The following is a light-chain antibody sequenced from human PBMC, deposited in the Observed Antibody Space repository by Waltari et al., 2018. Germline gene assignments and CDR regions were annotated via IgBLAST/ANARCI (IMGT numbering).Light chain of an antibody. J-gene: IGKJ2*01. CDR1: QSVSSN. CDR2: GAS. V-gene: IGKV3-15*01. CDR3: QQYNDWPPYT. Sequence: EIVMTQSPATLSVSPGERATLSWRASQSVSSNLAWYQQKPGQAPRLLIYGASTRATNIPPRFSGSGSGTEFTLTISSLQSEDFAVYYCQQYNDWPPYTFGQGTNLEIK.